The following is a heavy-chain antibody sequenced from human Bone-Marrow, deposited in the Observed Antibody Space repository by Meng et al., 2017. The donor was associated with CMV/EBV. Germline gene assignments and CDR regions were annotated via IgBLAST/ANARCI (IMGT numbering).Heavy chain of an antibody. J-gene: IGHJ6*02. CDR1: GGTFSSYA. Sequence: SVKVSCKASGGTFSSYAISWARQAPGQGLEWMGGIIPIFGTANYAQKFQGRVTITTDESTSTAYMELSSLRSEDTAVYYCARTVVPAGGYYYYYGMDVWGQGTTVTVSS. CDR2: IIPIFGTA. D-gene: IGHD2-2*01. V-gene: IGHV1-69*05. CDR3: ARTVVPAGGYYYYYGMDV.